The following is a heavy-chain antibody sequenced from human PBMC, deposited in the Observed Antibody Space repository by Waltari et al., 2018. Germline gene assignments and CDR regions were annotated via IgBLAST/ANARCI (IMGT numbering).Heavy chain of an antibody. CDR3: ARGRRGYSGYDWSRWFDP. D-gene: IGHD5-12*01. J-gene: IGHJ5*02. Sequence: QVQLQQWGAGLLKPSETLSLTCAVYGGSFSGYYWSWIRQPPGKGLEWIGEINHSGSTNYNPSLKSRVTISVDTSKNQFSLKLSSVTAADTAVYYWARGRRGYSGYDWSRWFDPWGQGTLVTVSS. CDR2: INHSGST. V-gene: IGHV4-34*01. CDR1: GGSFSGYY.